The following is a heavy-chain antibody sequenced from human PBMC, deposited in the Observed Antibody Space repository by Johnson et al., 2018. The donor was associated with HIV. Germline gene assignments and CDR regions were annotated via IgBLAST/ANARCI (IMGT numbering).Heavy chain of an antibody. CDR2: IKSKTDGGTT. CDR1: GFTFSSYA. CDR3: ARVRGVVVLHGAFDI. V-gene: IGHV3-15*01. D-gene: IGHD2-2*01. J-gene: IGHJ3*02. Sequence: MQLVESGGGVVQPGRSLRLSCAASGFTFSSYAMHWVRQAPGKGLEWVGRIKSKTDGGTTDYAAPVKGRFTISRDDSKNTLYVQMNSLRAEDTAVYYCARVRGVVVLHGAFDIWGQGTMVTVSS.